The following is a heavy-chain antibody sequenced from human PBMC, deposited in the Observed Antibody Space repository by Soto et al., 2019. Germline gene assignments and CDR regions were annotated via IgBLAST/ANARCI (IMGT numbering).Heavy chain of an antibody. CDR1: GFTFSNSA. J-gene: IGHJ4*02. V-gene: IGHV3-23*01. CDR2: ISGSGGST. CDR3: ARWSYLDY. D-gene: IGHD3-3*01. Sequence: QPGGSLRLSCAPSGFTFSNSAMTWVRQAPGKGLEWVSTISGSGGSTYYADSVKGRFSISRDNSKNTLSLQMNSLRADDTAMYYCARWSYLDYWGQGTRVTVSS.